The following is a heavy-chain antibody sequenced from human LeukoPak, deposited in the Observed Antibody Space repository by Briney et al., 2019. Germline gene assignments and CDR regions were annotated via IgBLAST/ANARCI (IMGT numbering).Heavy chain of an antibody. CDR3: ARVEKEYYYDSSGYYFHY. V-gene: IGHV4-59*01. Sequence: SETLSLTCTVSGGSISSYYWSWIRQPPGKGLEWIGYIYYSGSTNYNPSPKSRVTISVDKSKSQFSLNLSSVTAADTAVYYCARVEKEYYYDSSGYYFHYWGQGTLVTVSS. CDR2: IYYSGST. J-gene: IGHJ4*02. D-gene: IGHD3-22*01. CDR1: GGSISSYY.